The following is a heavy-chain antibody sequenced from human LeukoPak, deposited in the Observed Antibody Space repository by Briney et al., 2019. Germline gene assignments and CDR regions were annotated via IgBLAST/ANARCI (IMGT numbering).Heavy chain of an antibody. CDR2: IYTSGST. V-gene: IGHV4-61*02. Sequence: PSETLSLTCTVSGGSISSGSYYWSWIRQPAGKGLEWIGRIYTSGSTNYNPSLKSRVTISVDTSKNQFSLKLSSVTAADTAVYYCARSPGFFDYWGQGTLVTVSS. CDR3: ARSPGFFDY. J-gene: IGHJ4*02. CDR1: GGSISSGSYY.